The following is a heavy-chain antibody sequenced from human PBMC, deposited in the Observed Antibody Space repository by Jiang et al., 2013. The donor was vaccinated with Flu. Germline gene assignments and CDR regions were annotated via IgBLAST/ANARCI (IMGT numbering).Heavy chain of an antibody. J-gene: IGHJ4*02. CDR2: LVSSGSNI. Sequence: PGRGRGVGFDTLVSSGSNIYYEDSVKGRFTISRGNAKNSLYLQMNSLRAEDTAVYYCATFNYYGSGSLDCWGQGTLVTVSS. CDR3: ATFNYYGSGSLDC. V-gene: IGHV3-11*01. D-gene: IGHD3-10*01.